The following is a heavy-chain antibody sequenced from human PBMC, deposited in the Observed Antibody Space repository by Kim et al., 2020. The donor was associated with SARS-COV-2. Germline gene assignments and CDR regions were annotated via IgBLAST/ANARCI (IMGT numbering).Heavy chain of an antibody. CDR2: ISYDGSNK. D-gene: IGHD5-18*01. CDR3: ARDTAPNLGYSYGPGGAFDI. Sequence: GGSLRLSCAPSGFTFSSYAMHWVRQAPGKGLEWVAVISYDGSNKYYADSVRGRFTISRDNSKNTLYLQMNSLRAEDTAVYYCARDTAPNLGYSYGPGGAFDIWGQGTMVTVSS. CDR1: GFTFSSYA. J-gene: IGHJ3*02. V-gene: IGHV3-30-3*01.